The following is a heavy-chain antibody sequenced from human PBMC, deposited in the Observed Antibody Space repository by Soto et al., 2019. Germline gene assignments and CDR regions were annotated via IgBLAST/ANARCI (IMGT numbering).Heavy chain of an antibody. J-gene: IGHJ5*02. Sequence: GVSLRLSFAASGFSHSGYTMNWVRQATGKGLEWVSSISDSSSYIYYADSVRGRFTISRDNAKTSLYLQMNSLRAEDTAVYYCARGYTGYCSGGTCYWFDPWGQGTLVTVSS. CDR1: GFSHSGYT. D-gene: IGHD2-15*01. CDR2: ISDSSSYI. V-gene: IGHV3-21*01. CDR3: ARGYTGYCSGGTCYWFDP.